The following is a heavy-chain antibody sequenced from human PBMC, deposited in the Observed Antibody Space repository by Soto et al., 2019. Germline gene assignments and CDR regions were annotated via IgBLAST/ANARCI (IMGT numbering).Heavy chain of an antibody. V-gene: IGHV4-30-4*01. CDR3: ATMGTPVTGLYYFDY. CDR2: ISYSGTT. Sequence: PSETLSLTCTFSGGSISSGNYYWSWIRQPPGKGLEWIWFISYSGTTHYSASLRNRVSISVDTSKNQFSLDLSSVTAADTAVYYCATMGTPVTGLYYFDYWGQGTLVTVSS. J-gene: IGHJ4*02. CDR1: GGSISSGNYY. D-gene: IGHD4-17*01.